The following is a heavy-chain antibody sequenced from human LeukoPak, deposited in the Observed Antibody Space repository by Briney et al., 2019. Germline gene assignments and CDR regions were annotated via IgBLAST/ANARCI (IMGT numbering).Heavy chain of an antibody. CDR1: GGSFSSYY. D-gene: IGHD3-22*01. Sequence: PSETLSLTCTVSGGSFSSYYWSWIRRPPGKGLEWIGEIYHSGSTNYNPSLKSRVTISVDKSKNQFSLKLSSVTAADTAVYYCAGTYYYDSSGQDAFDIWGQGTMVTVSS. J-gene: IGHJ3*02. CDR2: IYHSGST. V-gene: IGHV4-59*12. CDR3: AGTYYYDSSGQDAFDI.